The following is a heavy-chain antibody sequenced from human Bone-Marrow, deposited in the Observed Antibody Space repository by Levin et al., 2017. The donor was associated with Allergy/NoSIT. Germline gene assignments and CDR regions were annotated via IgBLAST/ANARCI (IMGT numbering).Heavy chain of an antibody. D-gene: IGHD3-16*01. CDR1: GDSISSDSYY. CDR2: IYSSGST. V-gene: IGHV4-61*02. J-gene: IGHJ4*02. CDR3: ARGGLPESDY. Sequence: LRLSCTVSGDSISSDSYYWSWIRQPAGRGLEWIGRIYSSGSTNYNPSLKSRVSISVDTSKNHFSLKLSSVTAADTAVYYCARGGLPESDYWGQGTLVTVSS.